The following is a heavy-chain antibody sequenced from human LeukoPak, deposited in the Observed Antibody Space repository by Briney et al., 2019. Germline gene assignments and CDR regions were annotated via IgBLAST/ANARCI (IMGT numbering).Heavy chain of an antibody. D-gene: IGHD4-17*01. Sequence: PSETLSLTCTVSDGSLSSSFWSWIRQPAGKGLEWIGRIYTSGRTNYNPSLKSRVTMSLDTSKNQFSLKLTSVTAADTAVYYCARVTTVTTSFHFDYWGQGTLVTVSS. CDR2: IYTSGRT. J-gene: IGHJ4*02. CDR3: ARVTTVTTSFHFDY. CDR1: DGSLSSSF. V-gene: IGHV4-4*07.